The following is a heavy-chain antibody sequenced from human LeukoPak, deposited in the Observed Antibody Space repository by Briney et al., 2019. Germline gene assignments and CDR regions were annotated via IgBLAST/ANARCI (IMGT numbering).Heavy chain of an antibody. J-gene: IGHJ6*03. D-gene: IGHD5-24*01. Sequence: GASVKVSCKASGYNFTSYAMNWVRQAPGQGLEWMGWINTNTGNPAYAQGFAGRLVFSVDTSVSTAYLQISSLKAEDTAVYYCARDGYNPTYYYYMDVWGKGTTVTVSS. CDR3: ARDGYNPTYYYYMDV. V-gene: IGHV7-4-1*02. CDR1: GYNFTSYA. CDR2: INTNTGNP.